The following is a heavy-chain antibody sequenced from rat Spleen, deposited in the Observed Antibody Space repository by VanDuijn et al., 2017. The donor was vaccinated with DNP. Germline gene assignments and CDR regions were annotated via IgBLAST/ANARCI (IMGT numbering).Heavy chain of an antibody. J-gene: IGHJ3*01. CDR3: ARPWELGFAY. D-gene: IGHD5-1*01. Sequence: EVKLVESGGGLVQPGRSLKLSCAGSGFTFSDYYMAWVRQTPTKGLDWVASISSDGSHTYYRDSVKGRFTISRDNAKSSLYLQMNSLRSEDMATYYCARPWELGFAYWGQGTLVTVSS. CDR1: GFTFSDYY. CDR2: ISSDGSHT. V-gene: IGHV5-22*01.